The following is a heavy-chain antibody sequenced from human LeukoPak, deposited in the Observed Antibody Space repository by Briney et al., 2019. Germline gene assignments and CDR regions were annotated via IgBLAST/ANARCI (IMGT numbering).Heavy chain of an antibody. D-gene: IGHD2-2*01. CDR3: ARGVTRSSTGG. Sequence: GASVKVSCKASGGTFSSYAISWVRQAPGQGLERMGRIIPILGIANYAQKFQGRVTITADKSTSTAYMELSSLRSDDTAVYYCARGVTRSSTGGWGQGTLVTVSS. CDR1: GGTFSSYA. CDR2: IIPILGIA. J-gene: IGHJ4*02. V-gene: IGHV1-69*04.